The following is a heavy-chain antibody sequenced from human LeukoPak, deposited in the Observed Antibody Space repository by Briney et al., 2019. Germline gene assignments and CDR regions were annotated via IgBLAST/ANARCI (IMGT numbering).Heavy chain of an antibody. J-gene: IGHJ5*02. CDR3: ARGNYYDSSGYELDWFDP. Sequence: PSETLSLTCTVSGGSISSYYWSWIRQPPGRGLEWIGYIYYSGSTNYNPSLKSRVTISVDTSKNQFSLKLSSVTAADTAVYYCARGNYYDSSGYELDWFDPWGQGALVTVSS. CDR2: IYYSGST. V-gene: IGHV4-59*12. CDR1: GGSISSYY. D-gene: IGHD3-22*01.